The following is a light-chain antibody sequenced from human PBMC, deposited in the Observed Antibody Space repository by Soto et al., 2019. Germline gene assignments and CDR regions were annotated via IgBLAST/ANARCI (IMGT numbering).Light chain of an antibody. V-gene: IGKV1-9*01. CDR2: AAS. CDR3: QQLYGYPFT. CDR1: QGISSY. Sequence: IPLTQSPSSLSASVGDRVTITCRASQGISSYLAWYQQKPGKAPKLLIHAASTLQSGVPSRFSGSGSGTGFTLTISSLQPDDFATYYCQQLYGYPFTFVGGTKVEIK. J-gene: IGKJ4*01.